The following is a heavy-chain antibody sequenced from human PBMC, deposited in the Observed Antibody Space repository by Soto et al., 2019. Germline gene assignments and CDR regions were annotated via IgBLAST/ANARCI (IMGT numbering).Heavy chain of an antibody. V-gene: IGHV4-38-2*02. CDR2: VYHNGIM. CDR1: GYSIRSGYY. D-gene: IGHD3-10*01. CDR3: AALWFGELAFNY. J-gene: IGHJ4*01. Sequence: ETLSLTCSVSGYSIRSGYYWGWVRQAPGKGLEWLGSVYHNGIMFHNPSFQSRVTISVDTSKNQFSLNLRSVTAADTAVYYCAALWFGELAFNYWGQGILVTVSS.